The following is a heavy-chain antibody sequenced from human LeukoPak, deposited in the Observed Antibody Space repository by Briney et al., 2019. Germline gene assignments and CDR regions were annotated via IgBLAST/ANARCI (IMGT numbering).Heavy chain of an antibody. J-gene: IGHJ6*03. CDR1: GGSISSYY. Sequence: SETLSLTCTVSGGSISSYYWSWMRQPAGKGLEWIGRIYTSGSTNYNPSLKSRVTISVDKSKNQFSLKLSSVTAADTAVYYCARGRGAAAGTNYSDYMDVWGKGTTVTVSS. CDR3: ARGRGAAAGTNYSDYMDV. D-gene: IGHD6-13*01. V-gene: IGHV4-4*07. CDR2: IYTSGST.